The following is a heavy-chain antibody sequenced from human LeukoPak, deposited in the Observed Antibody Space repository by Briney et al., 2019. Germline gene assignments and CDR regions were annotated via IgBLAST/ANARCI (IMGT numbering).Heavy chain of an antibody. CDR2: INPNSGGT. CDR1: GYTFTGYY. CDR3: AFSVGATMGFDY. V-gene: IGHV1-2*02. D-gene: IGHD1-26*01. J-gene: IGHJ4*02. Sequence: ASMKVSCKASGYTFTGYYMHWVRQAPGQGLEWMGWINPNSGGTNYAQKFQGRVTMTRDTSISTAYMELSRLRSDDTAVYYCAFSVGATMGFDYWGQGTLVTVSS.